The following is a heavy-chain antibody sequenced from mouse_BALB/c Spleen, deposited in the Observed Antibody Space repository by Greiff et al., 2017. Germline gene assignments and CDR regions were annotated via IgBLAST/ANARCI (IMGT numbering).Heavy chain of an antibody. Sequence: VQGVESGPGLVAPSQSLSITCPVSGFSLSRYSVHWVRQPPGKGLEWLGMIWGGGSTDYNSALKSRLSNSKDNSKSQVFLKMNSLQTDDTAMYYCARNGVLRLRYAMDYWGQGTSVTVSS. D-gene: IGHD1-2*01. CDR2: IWGGGST. CDR3: ARNGVLRLRYAMDY. CDR1: GFSLSRYS. J-gene: IGHJ4*01. V-gene: IGHV2-6-4*01.